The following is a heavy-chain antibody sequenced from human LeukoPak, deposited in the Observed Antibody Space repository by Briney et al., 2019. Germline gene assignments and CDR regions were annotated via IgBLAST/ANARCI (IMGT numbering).Heavy chain of an antibody. CDR2: INSDGSST. V-gene: IGHV3-74*01. D-gene: IGHD6-19*01. Sequence: PGGSLRLSCAASGFTFSSYWMHWVRQAPGKGLVWVSRINSDGSSTNYADSVKGRFTISRDNAKNTLYLQMNSLRAEDTAVYYCARRDSSGWGIDYWGQGTLVTVSS. J-gene: IGHJ4*02. CDR1: GFTFSSYW. CDR3: ARRDSSGWGIDY.